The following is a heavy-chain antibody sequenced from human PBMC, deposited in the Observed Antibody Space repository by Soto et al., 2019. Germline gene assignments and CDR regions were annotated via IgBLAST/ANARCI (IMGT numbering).Heavy chain of an antibody. Sequence: QVQLVESGGGVVQPGRSLRLSCAASGFTFSSYAMHWVRQAPGKGLEWVAVISDDGSNKNYADSVKGRFTISRDNSKNTLYLQMNSLRAEYTAVYYCARGYDFWSGYYYPYGMDVWGQGTTVTVSS. CDR3: ARGYDFWSGYYYPYGMDV. V-gene: IGHV3-30-3*01. D-gene: IGHD3-3*01. J-gene: IGHJ6*02. CDR1: GFTFSSYA. CDR2: ISDDGSNK.